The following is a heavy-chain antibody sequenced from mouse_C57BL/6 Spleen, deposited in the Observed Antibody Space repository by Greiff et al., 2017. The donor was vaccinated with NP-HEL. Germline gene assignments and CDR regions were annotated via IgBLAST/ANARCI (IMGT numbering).Heavy chain of an antibody. Sequence: EVQLVESGGGLVQPGGSLKLSCAASGFTFSDYYMYWVRQTPEKRLEWVAYISNGGGSTYYPDTVKGRFTISRDNAKNTLYLQMSRLKSEDTAMYYCARHYSNYAMDYWGQGTSVTVSS. D-gene: IGHD2-5*01. CDR1: GFTFSDYY. CDR2: ISNGGGST. J-gene: IGHJ4*01. V-gene: IGHV5-12*01. CDR3: ARHYSNYAMDY.